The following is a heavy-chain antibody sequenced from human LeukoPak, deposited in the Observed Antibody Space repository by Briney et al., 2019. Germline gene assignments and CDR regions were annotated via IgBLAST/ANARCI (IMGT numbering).Heavy chain of an antibody. CDR1: GFTFSTYS. CDR3: AKDGWGVGATSANFDS. V-gene: IGHV3-48*04. Sequence: GGSLRLSCAASGFTFSTYSMNWVRQAPGKGLEWLSYISSSSINIYSADFVKGRFTISRDNARNSLYLQMNSLRPEDTAVYYCAKDGWGVGATSANFDSWGQGTLVTVSS. D-gene: IGHD1-26*01. J-gene: IGHJ4*02. CDR2: ISSSSINI.